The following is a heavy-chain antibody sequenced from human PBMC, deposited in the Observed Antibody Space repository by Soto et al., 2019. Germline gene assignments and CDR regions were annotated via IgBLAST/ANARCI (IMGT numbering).Heavy chain of an antibody. J-gene: IGHJ6*03. CDR3: ARSAPFSNAAIEYLYYMDV. Sequence: QVQLVQSGAEVKKPGASVKVSCKASGYIFTSYNINWLRQAAGHGLEWMGWVNPDSGHTDYAQKFPGRVTLTRDASIGTAHMELRSLTPEAPAVYYWARSAPFSNAAIEYLYYMDVWGKGAAVTVSS. V-gene: IGHV1-8*02. D-gene: IGHD4-4*01. CDR2: VNPDSGHT. CDR1: GYIFTSYN.